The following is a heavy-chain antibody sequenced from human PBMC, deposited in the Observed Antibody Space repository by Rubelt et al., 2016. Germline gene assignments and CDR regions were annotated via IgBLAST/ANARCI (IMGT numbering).Heavy chain of an antibody. V-gene: IGHV3-21*01. CDR2: ISSSSSYI. CDR3: ASQKDWYFDL. Sequence: EVQLVESGGGLVQPGRSLRLSCAASGFTFDDYAMHWVRQAPGKGLEWVSSISSSSSYIYYADSVKGRFTISREKAKNSLYLKMNSLRAEDTAVDYGASQKDWYFDLWGRGTLVTVSS. CDR1: GFTFDDYA. J-gene: IGHJ2*01.